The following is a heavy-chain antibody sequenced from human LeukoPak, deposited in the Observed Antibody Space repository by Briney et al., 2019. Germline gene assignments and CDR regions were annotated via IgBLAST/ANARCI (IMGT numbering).Heavy chain of an antibody. D-gene: IGHD6-19*01. V-gene: IGHV3-23*01. CDR2: FSVSDATT. CDR3: AKSRSAVAMAGFNY. CDR1: GFTCSNYA. J-gene: IGHJ4*02. Sequence: PGGSLRLSCVCSGFTCSNYAMSWVRLAPGKGLEWVSSFSVSDATTYYADSVRGRFTFSRDSSKNTLYLQMNSLRVEDTAVYHCAKSRSAVAMAGFNYWGQGTLVTVPS.